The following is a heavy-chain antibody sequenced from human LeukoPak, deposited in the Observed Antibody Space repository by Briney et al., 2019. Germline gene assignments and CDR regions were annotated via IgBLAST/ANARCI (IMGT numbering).Heavy chain of an antibody. CDR2: IYYSGNT. CDR3: ARLGIIMVRGVILGFDP. Sequence: PSETLSLTCTVSGGSISSSSYYWGWIRQPPGKGLEWIGYIYYSGNTYYNPSLKSRVTISVDTSKNQFSLKLSSVTAADTAVYYCARLGIIMVRGVILGFDPWGQGTLVTVSS. D-gene: IGHD3-10*01. V-gene: IGHV4-39*01. J-gene: IGHJ5*02. CDR1: GGSISSSSYY.